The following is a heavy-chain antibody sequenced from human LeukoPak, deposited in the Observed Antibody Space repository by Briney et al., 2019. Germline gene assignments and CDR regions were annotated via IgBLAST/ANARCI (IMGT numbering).Heavy chain of an antibody. D-gene: IGHD5-24*01. J-gene: IGHJ4*02. Sequence: PSETLSLTCTVSDGSISSYYWSWIRQPPGKGLEWIGYIYYSGSTNYNPSLKSRVTISVDTSKNQFSLKLSSVTAADTAVYYCARGYGYNYPFDYWGQGTLVTVSS. CDR3: ARGYGYNYPFDY. CDR2: IYYSGST. CDR1: DGSISSYY. V-gene: IGHV4-59*01.